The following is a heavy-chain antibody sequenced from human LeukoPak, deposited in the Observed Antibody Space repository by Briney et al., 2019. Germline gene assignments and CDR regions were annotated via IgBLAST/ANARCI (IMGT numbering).Heavy chain of an antibody. CDR1: GGTFSSYP. CDR3: ASAGNCSSASCSYYNWFDP. CDR2: IIPIFGTA. J-gene: IGHJ5*02. Sequence: SVKVSCKASGGTFSSYPISWLRQAPRQGLEWMGGIIPIFGTANYAQKFQGRVAITADESTSTAYMELSSLTSDDTAVYYCASAGNCSSASCSYYNWFDPWGQGTLVTVSS. V-gene: IGHV1-69*13. D-gene: IGHD2-2*01.